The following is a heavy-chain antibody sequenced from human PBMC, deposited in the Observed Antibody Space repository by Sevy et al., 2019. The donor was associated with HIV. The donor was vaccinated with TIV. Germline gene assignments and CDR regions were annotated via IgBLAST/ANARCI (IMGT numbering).Heavy chain of an antibody. J-gene: IGHJ4*02. CDR3: AKDPTYYYDSSGYYIY. Sequence: GGSLRLSCAASGFTFSSYAMSWVRQAPGEGLEWVSAISGSGGNTYYADSVKGRFTISRDNSKNTLYLQMNSLRAEDTAVYYCAKDPTYYYDSSGYYIYWGQGTLVTVSS. D-gene: IGHD3-22*01. V-gene: IGHV3-23*01. CDR1: GFTFSSYA. CDR2: ISGSGGNT.